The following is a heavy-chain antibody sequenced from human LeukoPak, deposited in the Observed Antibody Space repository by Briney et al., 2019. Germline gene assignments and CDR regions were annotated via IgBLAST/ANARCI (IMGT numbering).Heavy chain of an antibody. J-gene: IGHJ3*02. V-gene: IGHV4-59*12. Sequence: SETLSLTCTVSGGSISSYYWSWIRQPPGKGLEWIGYIYYSGSTNYNPSLKSRVTISVDRSKNQFSLKLSSVTAADTAVYYCARGKLELKEVAFDIWGQGTMVTVSS. CDR2: IYYSGST. CDR3: ARGKLELKEVAFDI. D-gene: IGHD1-7*01. CDR1: GGSISSYY.